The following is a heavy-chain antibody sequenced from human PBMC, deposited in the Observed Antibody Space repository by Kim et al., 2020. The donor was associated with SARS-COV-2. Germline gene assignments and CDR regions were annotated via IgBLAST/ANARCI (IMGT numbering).Heavy chain of an antibody. CDR3: ARAAGNKLELRY. V-gene: IGHV4-34*01. D-gene: IGHD1-7*01. Sequence: NYNPSLKSRVTISVDTSKNQCSLKLSSVTAADTAVYYCARAAGNKLELRYWGQGTMVTVSS. J-gene: IGHJ4*02.